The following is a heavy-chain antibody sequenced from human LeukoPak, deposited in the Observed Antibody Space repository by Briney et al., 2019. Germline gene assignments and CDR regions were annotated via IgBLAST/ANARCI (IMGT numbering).Heavy chain of an antibody. V-gene: IGHV3-53*04. CDR3: ARETRRYFDL. CDR1: GFTFSSST. J-gene: IGHJ2*01. CDR2: IYSGGST. Sequence: GGSLRLSCAASGFTFSSSTMDWVRQAPGKGLEWVSVIYSGGSTYYADSVKGRFTISRHNSKNTLYLQMNSLRAEDTAVYYCARETRRYFDLWGRGTLVTVSS.